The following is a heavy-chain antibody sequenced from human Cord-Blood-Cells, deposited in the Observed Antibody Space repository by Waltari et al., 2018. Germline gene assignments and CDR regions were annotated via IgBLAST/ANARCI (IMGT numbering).Heavy chain of an antibody. V-gene: IGHV3-30-3*01. CDR3: ARENYDFWSGYYDAFDI. CDR1: GFTFRSYA. J-gene: IGHJ3*02. D-gene: IGHD3-3*01. CDR2: ISYDGSNK. Sequence: QVQLVESGGGVVQPGRSLRLSCAASGFTFRSYAMHWARQAPGKGLEWVAVISYDGSNKYYADSVKGRFTISRDNSKNTLYLQMNSLRAEDTAVYYCARENYDFWSGYYDAFDIWGQGTMVTVSS.